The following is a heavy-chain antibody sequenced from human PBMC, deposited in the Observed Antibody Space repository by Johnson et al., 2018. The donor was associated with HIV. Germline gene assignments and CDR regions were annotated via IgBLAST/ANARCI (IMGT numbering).Heavy chain of an antibody. V-gene: IGHV3-33*05. CDR1: GFTFSSYA. CDR3: ARDAVTVVRGVIYGWVVFDI. Sequence: QVQLVESGGGVVQPGRSLRLSCAASGFTFSSYAFHWVRRAPAKGLEWVEAISYDGSEKYYVDSVKGRFTISRDNAKNSLYLQMNSLRAEDTAVYFCARDAVTVVRGVIYGWVVFDIWGQGTMVTVSS. J-gene: IGHJ3*02. CDR2: ISYDGSEK. D-gene: IGHD3-10*01.